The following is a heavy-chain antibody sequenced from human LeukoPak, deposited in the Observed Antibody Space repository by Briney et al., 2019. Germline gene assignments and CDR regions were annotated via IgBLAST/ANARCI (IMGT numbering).Heavy chain of an antibody. J-gene: IGHJ4*02. CDR1: GYTFTSYG. Sequence: ASVRVSCRASGYTFTSYGISWVRQAPGQGLEWMGWISAYNGNTNYAQKLQGRVTMTTDTSTSTAYMELRSLRSDDTAVYYCARGTEYNIAVAGQDWGQGTLVTVSS. CDR2: ISAYNGNT. V-gene: IGHV1-18*01. CDR3: ARGTEYNIAVAGQD. D-gene: IGHD6-19*01.